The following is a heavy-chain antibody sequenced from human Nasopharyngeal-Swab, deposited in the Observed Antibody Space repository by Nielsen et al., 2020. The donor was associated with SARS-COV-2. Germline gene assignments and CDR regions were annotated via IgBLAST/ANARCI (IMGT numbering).Heavy chain of an antibody. D-gene: IGHD2-15*01. CDR1: GGTFSSYA. CDR2: IIPMFGTA. Sequence: SVKVSCKASGGTFSSYAISWVRQAPGQGLEWMGGIIPMFGTANFAQKFQGRVTITAGESTSTAYMELSSLRSEDTAIYYCVTRELGYCSGGSCLGGDYWGQGTLVTVSS. J-gene: IGHJ4*02. V-gene: IGHV1-69*13. CDR3: VTRELGYCSGGSCLGGDY.